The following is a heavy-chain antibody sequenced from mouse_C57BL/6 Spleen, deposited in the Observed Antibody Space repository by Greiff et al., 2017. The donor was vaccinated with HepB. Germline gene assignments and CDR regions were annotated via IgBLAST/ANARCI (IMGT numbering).Heavy chain of an antibody. V-gene: IGHV8-12*01. CDR2: IYWDEDK. J-gene: IGHJ1*03. Sequence: QVTLKVCGPGILQSSQTLSLTCSFSGFSLSTSGMGVSWIRQPSGKGLEWLAHIYWDEDKRYNPYLKSRLTISKDTSRNQVFLKITSVDTADTATYYCARRREGYFDVWGTGTTVTVSS. CDR1: GFSLSTSGMG. CDR3: ARRREGYFDV.